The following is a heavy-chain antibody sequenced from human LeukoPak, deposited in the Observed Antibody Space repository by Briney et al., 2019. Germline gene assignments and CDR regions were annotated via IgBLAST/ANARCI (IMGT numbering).Heavy chain of an antibody. CDR2: IWYDGGNK. Sequence: GGSLRLSCAASGFTFSNYGMHWVRQAPGKGLEWVAVIWYDGGNKYYADSVKGRFIISRDNAKSTLYLQMNSLRAESTAVYYCAREYGYNTAHFDYWGQGTLVTVSS. D-gene: IGHD5-24*01. J-gene: IGHJ4*02. CDR3: AREYGYNTAHFDY. CDR1: GFTFSNYG. V-gene: IGHV3-33*01.